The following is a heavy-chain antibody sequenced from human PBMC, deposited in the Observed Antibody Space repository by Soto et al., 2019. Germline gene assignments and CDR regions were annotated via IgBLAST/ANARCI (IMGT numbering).Heavy chain of an antibody. CDR1: GYSFTNYG. J-gene: IGHJ6*03. V-gene: IGHV1-18*01. CDR3: ARDRGVAPPVAGNTHYYYYMDV. D-gene: IGHD6-19*01. Sequence: QDQLVQSGAEVKKPGASVTVSCKASGYSFTNYGITWVRQAPGQGLEWMGWTGPFNGNTHYAQKLQGRVTMTTDASTSTAYMELRSLRSDDTAVYYCARDRGVAPPVAGNTHYYYYMDVWGKGTTVIVSS. CDR2: TGPFNGNT.